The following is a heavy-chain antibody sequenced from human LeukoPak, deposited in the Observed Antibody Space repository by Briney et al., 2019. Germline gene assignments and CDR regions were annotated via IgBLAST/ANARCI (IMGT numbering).Heavy chain of an antibody. CDR3: ARAVVVVVPAATGYYFDY. CDR2: INHSGST. Sequence: SETLSLTCAVYGGSFSGYYWSWIRQPPGKGLEGIGEINHSGSTNYNPSLKSRVTISVDTSKNQFSLKLSSVTAADTAVYYCARAVVVVVPAATGYYFDYWGQGTLVTVSS. D-gene: IGHD2-2*01. J-gene: IGHJ4*02. V-gene: IGHV4-34*01. CDR1: GGSFSGYY.